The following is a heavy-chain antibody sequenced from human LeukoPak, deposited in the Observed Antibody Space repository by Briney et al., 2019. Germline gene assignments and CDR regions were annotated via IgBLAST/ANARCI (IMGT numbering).Heavy chain of an antibody. V-gene: IGHV4-30-2*01. CDR2: IYRSGST. CDR1: GGSISSGGYS. J-gene: IGHJ6*02. Sequence: PPEILSLTCAVSGGSISSGGYSWSWIRQPPGKGLEWIGYIYRSGSTYYNPSLKSRVTISVDRSKNQFSLKLSSVTAADTAVYYCARGEGYCSGGSCYYYYGMDVWGQGTTVTVSS. CDR3: ARGEGYCSGGSCYYYYGMDV. D-gene: IGHD2-15*01.